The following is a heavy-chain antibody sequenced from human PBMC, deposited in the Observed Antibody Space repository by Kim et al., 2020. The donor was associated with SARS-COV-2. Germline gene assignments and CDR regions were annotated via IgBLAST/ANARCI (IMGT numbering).Heavy chain of an antibody. D-gene: IGHD2-15*01. CDR3: ARQEVGYFDL. CDR2: IYYSGST. V-gene: IGHV4-59*08. J-gene: IGHJ2*01. Sequence: SETLSLTCTVSGGSISSYYWSWIRQPPGKGLEWIGYIYYSGSTNYNPSLKSRVTISVDTSKNQFSLKLSSVTAADTAVYYCARQEVGYFDLWGRGTLVTVSS. CDR1: GGSISSYY.